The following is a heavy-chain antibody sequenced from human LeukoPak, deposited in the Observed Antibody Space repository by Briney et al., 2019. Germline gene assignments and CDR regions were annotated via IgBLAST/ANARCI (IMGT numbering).Heavy chain of an antibody. CDR3: AKESGYDVDLEY. CDR1: GFTFSTYW. Sequence: PGGSLRLSCVGSGFTFSTYWMHWVRQAPGGGLVWVSGINTDGSTTSYADSVEGRFTISRDNAKNTLYLQMSSLRAEDTAVYYCAKESGYDVDLEYWGQGALVTVS. D-gene: IGHD5-12*01. CDR2: INTDGSTT. V-gene: IGHV3-74*01. J-gene: IGHJ4*02.